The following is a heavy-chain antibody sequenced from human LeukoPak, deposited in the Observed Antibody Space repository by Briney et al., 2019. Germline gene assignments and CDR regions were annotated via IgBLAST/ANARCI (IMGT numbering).Heavy chain of an antibody. D-gene: IGHD6-13*01. CDR2: ISGSGGST. Sequence: PGGSLRLSCAASGFTFSSYAMSWVRQAPGKGLEWVSAISGSGGSTYYADSVKGRFTISRDNSKNTLYLQMNSLRAEDTAVYYCAKAGPWGSRAVNSFDYWGQGTLVTVSS. CDR1: GFTFSSYA. V-gene: IGHV3-23*01. CDR3: AKAGPWGSRAVNSFDY. J-gene: IGHJ4*02.